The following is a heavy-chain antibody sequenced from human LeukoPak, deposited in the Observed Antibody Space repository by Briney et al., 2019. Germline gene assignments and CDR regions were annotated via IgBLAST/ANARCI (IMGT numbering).Heavy chain of an antibody. D-gene: IGHD3-16*01. CDR3: ARVYLPTSYYYYYYMHV. V-gene: IGHV3-21*01. J-gene: IGHJ6*03. Sequence: GGSLRLSCAASGFTFSSYSMNWVRQAPGKGLERVSSISSSSSYIYYADSVKGRFTISRDNAKNSLYLQMNSLRAEDTAVSYCARVYLPTSYYYYYYMHVWGKGTTVNVSS. CDR2: ISSSSSYI. CDR1: GFTFSSYS.